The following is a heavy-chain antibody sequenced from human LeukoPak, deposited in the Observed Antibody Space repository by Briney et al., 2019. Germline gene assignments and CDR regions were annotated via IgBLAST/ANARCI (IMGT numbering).Heavy chain of an antibody. CDR2: ISYDGSNK. CDR3: AKNAATYYYDSSGYYDHFDY. CDR1: GFTFSSYA. V-gene: IGHV3-30*04. J-gene: IGHJ4*02. Sequence: GGSLRLSCAASGFTFSSYAMHWVRQAPGKGLELVSVISYDGSNKYYADSVKGRFNISRDNSKNTLYLQMDSLRADDTAVYYCAKNAATYYYDSSGYYDHFDYWGQGTLVTVSS. D-gene: IGHD3-22*01.